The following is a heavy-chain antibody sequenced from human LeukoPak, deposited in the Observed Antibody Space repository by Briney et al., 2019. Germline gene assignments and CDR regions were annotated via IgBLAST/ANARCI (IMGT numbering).Heavy chain of an antibody. CDR3: ARRGYTSGLDY. CDR2: ISSSGRTI. D-gene: IGHD5-18*01. V-gene: IGHV3-48*03. J-gene: IGHJ4*02. Sequence: GASLRLSCAASRFTFSSFEMNWVRRAPGKGVEWVSYISSSGRTIFYADSVKGRFTISRDNAKNSLYLQVNSLRAEDTAVYYCARRGYTSGLDYWGQGTLVTVSS. CDR1: RFTFSSFE.